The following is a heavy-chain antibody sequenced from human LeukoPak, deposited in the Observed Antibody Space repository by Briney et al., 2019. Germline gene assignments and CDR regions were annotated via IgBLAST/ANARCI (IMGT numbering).Heavy chain of an antibody. CDR1: GGSISSYY. J-gene: IGHJ4*02. D-gene: IGHD4-17*01. Sequence: SETLSLTCTVSGGSISSYYWSWIRQPPGKGLEWIGYIYYSGSTNYNPSLKSRVTISVDTSKNQFSLKLSSVTAADTAVYYCARVIRSDGDDFDYWGQGTLVTVSS. CDR2: IYYSGST. V-gene: IGHV4-59*01. CDR3: ARVIRSDGDDFDY.